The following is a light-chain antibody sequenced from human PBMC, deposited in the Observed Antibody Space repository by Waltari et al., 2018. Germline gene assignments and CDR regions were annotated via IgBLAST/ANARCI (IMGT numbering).Light chain of an antibody. V-gene: IGKV3-20*01. CDR1: HSVSRGY. J-gene: IGKJ1*01. CDR3: QQYGSTPRT. Sequence: EVVLTQSPDTLSLSPGEGATLSCRASHSVSRGYLAWYQQRPGQAPRLLISETSSRANGIPDRFSGSGSGTDFTHSISRLESEDFAVYYCQQYGSTPRTFGQGTRV. CDR2: ETS.